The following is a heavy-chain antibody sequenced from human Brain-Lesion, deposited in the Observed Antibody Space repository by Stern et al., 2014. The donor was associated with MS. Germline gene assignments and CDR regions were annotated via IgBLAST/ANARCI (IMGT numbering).Heavy chain of an antibody. D-gene: IGHD4-17*01. J-gene: IGHJ4*02. V-gene: IGHV4-30-4*01. CDR1: GGSISSGDNY. Sequence: QLQLQESGPGLVKPSQTLSLTCTVSGGSISSGDNYWSWIRQPPGKGPEWIGYIHYSGGPYFNPSLKSRATRSADTSKNQFSLKLNSMTAADTAVYYCARVPDYGDAFFDYWGQGILVTVSS. CDR3: ARVPDYGDAFFDY. CDR2: IHYSGGP.